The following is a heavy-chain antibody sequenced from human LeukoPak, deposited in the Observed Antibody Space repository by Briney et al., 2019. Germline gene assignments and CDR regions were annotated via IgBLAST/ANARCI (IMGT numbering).Heavy chain of an antibody. CDR2: IGASGVTT. D-gene: IGHD6-13*01. CDR3: VKGPAAMSN. CDR1: GFTFSTYA. Sequence: GGSLRLSCAASGFTFSTYAMSWVRQAPGKGLEWVSDIGASGVTTSYAEYAKGRFIISRDNSKDTLYLQMNSLRAEDTAIYYCVKGPAAMSNWGQGTLVTVSS. V-gene: IGHV3-23*01. J-gene: IGHJ4*02.